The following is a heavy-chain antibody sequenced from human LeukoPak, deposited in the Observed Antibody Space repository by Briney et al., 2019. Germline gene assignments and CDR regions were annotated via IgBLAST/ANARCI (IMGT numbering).Heavy chain of an antibody. J-gene: IGHJ4*02. CDR1: GDSISSSSYY. CDR2: IYYSGST. V-gene: IGHV4-39*07. D-gene: IGHD4-23*01. Sequence: PSETLSLTCTVSGDSISSSSYYWGWIRQPPGKGLEWIGTIYYSGSTYYNPSLKSRVTISQDTSKNQFSLKLSSVTAADTAVYYCARAIRWYADYWGQGTLVTVSS. CDR3: ARAIRWYADY.